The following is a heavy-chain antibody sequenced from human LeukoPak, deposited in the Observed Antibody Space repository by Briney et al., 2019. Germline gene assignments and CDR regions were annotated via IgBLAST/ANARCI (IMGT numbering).Heavy chain of an antibody. CDR2: IGTAGDT. CDR1: GFTFSSYD. V-gene: IGHV3-13*01. Sequence: GGSLRLSCAASGFTFSSYDMHWVRQATGKGLEWVSAIGTAGDTYYPGSVKGRFTISRENAKNSLYLQMNSLRAGHTAVYYCARGARYESAFDIWGQGTMVTVSS. CDR3: ARGARYESAFDI. J-gene: IGHJ3*02. D-gene: IGHD5-12*01.